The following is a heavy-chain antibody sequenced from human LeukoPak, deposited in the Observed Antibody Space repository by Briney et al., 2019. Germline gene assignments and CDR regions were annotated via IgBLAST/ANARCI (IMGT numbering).Heavy chain of an antibody. CDR2: IRSKTDGGTA. D-gene: IGHD2-2*01. CDR1: GFTFNNAW. V-gene: IGHV3-15*01. J-gene: IGHJ3*02. Sequence: GGSLRLSCTASGFTFNNAWMSWVRQAPGKGPEWLGRIRSKTDGGTADYAAPVKGRFTISRDDSKNTLYLQMNSLRAEDTAVYYCARGLSSRDAFDIWGQGTMVTVSS. CDR3: ARGLSSRDAFDI.